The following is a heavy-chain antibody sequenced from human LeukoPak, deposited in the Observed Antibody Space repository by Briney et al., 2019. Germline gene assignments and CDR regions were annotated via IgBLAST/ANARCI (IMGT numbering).Heavy chain of an antibody. CDR1: GLTFSSYS. Sequence: GGSLRLSCAASGLTFSSYSVNWVRQAPGKGLEWVSSISSSSSYIYYADSVKGRFTISRDNAKNSLYLQMNSLRAEDTAVYYCARAPIEILNAFDIWGQGTMVTVSS. D-gene: IGHD3-9*01. CDR3: ARAPIEILNAFDI. CDR2: ISSSSSYI. J-gene: IGHJ3*02. V-gene: IGHV3-21*01.